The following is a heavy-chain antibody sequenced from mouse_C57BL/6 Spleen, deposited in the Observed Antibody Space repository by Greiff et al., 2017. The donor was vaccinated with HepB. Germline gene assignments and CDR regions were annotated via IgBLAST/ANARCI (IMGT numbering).Heavy chain of an antibody. V-gene: IGHV1-85*01. CDR3: ARSGYYGRAWFAY. J-gene: IGHJ3*01. CDR2: IYPRDGST. D-gene: IGHD1-1*01. CDR1: GYTFTSYD. Sequence: VQLQQSGPELVKPGASVKLSCKASGYTFTSYDINWVKQRPGQGLEWIGWIYPRDGSTKYNEKFKGKATLTVDTSSSTAYMELHSLTSEDSAVYFCARSGYYGRAWFAYWGQGTLVTVSA.